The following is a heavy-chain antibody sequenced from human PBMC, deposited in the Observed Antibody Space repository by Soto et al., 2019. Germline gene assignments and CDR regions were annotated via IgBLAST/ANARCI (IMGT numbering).Heavy chain of an antibody. D-gene: IGHD2-15*01. J-gene: IGHJ4*02. CDR1: GDSVSSGSYY. CDR3: ARTDSQGSWAAWY. CDR2: IQYSGST. V-gene: IGHV4-61*01. Sequence: SETLSLTCTVSGDSVSSGSYYWSWIRQPLGEGLEWIGNIQYSGSTEYDPSLKSRVSISVDRPKNQFSLKVTSVTAADTAIYYCARTDSQGSWAAWYWGQGTQVTVSS.